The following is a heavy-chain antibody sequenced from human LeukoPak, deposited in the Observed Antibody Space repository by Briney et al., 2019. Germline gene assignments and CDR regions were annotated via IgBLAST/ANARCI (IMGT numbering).Heavy chain of an antibody. Sequence: PGGSLRLSCAASGFTFSSYSMNWVRQAPGKGLEWVSSISSSSSYIYYADSVKGRFTISGDNAKNSLYLQMNSLRAEDTAVYYCARDSSNYYGSGSFSPSPDYWGQGTLVTVSS. CDR2: ISSSSSYI. D-gene: IGHD3-10*01. CDR1: GFTFSSYS. CDR3: ARDSSNYYGSGSFSPSPDY. J-gene: IGHJ4*02. V-gene: IGHV3-21*01.